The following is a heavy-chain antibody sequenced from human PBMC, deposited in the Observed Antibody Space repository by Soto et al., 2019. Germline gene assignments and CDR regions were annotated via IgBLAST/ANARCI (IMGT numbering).Heavy chain of an antibody. CDR3: ARLTDPATPLVD. D-gene: IGHD6-25*01. CDR1: RFALILYW. Sequence: SQCMSGETSRFALILYWMCWVRRGPGMELQRVANINQVGSIQHYVDSVRGRFTVSRDNAKNSLFLQMNSLSAEDTAVYYCARLTDPATPLVDWGQGTPVSVSS. J-gene: IGHJ1*01. V-gene: IGHV3-7*03. CDR2: INQVGSIQ.